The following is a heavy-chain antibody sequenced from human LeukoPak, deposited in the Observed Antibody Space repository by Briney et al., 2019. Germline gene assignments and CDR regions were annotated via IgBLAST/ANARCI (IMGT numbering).Heavy chain of an antibody. CDR3: ASQLGVLDAFDI. J-gene: IGHJ3*02. Sequence: GGSLRLSCAASGFTFSNYGMSWVRQAPGKGLEWVSVIYSGGSTYYADSVKGRFTISRDNSKNTLYLQMNSLRAEDTAVYYCASQLGVLDAFDIWGQGTMVTVSS. CDR1: GFTFSNYG. CDR2: IYSGGST. D-gene: IGHD3-16*01. V-gene: IGHV3-66*04.